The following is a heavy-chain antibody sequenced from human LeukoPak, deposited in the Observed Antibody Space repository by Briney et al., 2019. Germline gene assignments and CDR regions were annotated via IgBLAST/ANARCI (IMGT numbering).Heavy chain of an antibody. D-gene: IGHD5-18*01. CDR1: GFTFSSYA. CDR2: ISSSSTI. J-gene: IGHJ4*02. V-gene: IGHV3-48*01. Sequence: GGSLRLSCAASGFTFSSYAMSWVRQAPGKGLEWVSYISSSSTIYYADSVKGRFTISRDNAKNSLYLQMNSLRAEDTAVYYCARDSYSYGPVRYWGQGTLVTVSS. CDR3: ARDSYSYGPVRY.